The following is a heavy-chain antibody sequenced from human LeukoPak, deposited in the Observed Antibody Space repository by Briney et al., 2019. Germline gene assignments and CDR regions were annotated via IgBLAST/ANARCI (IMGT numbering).Heavy chain of an antibody. V-gene: IGHV3-23*01. J-gene: IGHJ4*02. CDR2: IGGRDGST. CDR1: GSTFSSYG. Sequence: GGSLRLSCAASGSTFSSYGMSWVRQAPGKGLEWVSAIGGRDGSTYYADSVKGPFTISRDNSKNTLYVQMNSLRAEDTAVYYCAKGHYYGSGSLDYWGQGTLVTVSS. D-gene: IGHD3-10*01. CDR3: AKGHYYGSGSLDY.